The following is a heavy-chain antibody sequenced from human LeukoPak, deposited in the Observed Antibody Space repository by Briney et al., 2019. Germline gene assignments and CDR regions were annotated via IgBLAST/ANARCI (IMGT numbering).Heavy chain of an antibody. CDR3: ARDYFSITMVRGVIIRGYY. CDR1: GYTFTSYG. CDR2: ISAYNGNT. D-gene: IGHD3-10*01. V-gene: IGHV1-18*01. Sequence: ASVKVSCKASGYTFTSYGISWVRQAPGQGLEWMGWISAYNGNTNYAQKLQGRVTMTTDTSTSTAYMELRSLRSDDTAVYYCARDYFSITMVRGVIIRGYYWGQGTLVTVSS. J-gene: IGHJ4*02.